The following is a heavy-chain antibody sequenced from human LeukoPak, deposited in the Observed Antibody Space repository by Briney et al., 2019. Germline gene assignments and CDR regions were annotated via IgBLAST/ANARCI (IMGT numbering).Heavy chain of an antibody. J-gene: IGHJ4*02. V-gene: IGHV3-74*01. D-gene: IGHD6-6*01. CDR1: GFTCSSYW. Sequence: WGSLRLSCADSGFTCSSYWMHWVRQAPGKGLVWVSRINSDGSSTSYADSVKGRFTISRDNAKNTLYLQMNSLRAEDTAVYYCATTHEYSSSFGYWGQGTLVTVSS. CDR2: INSDGSST. CDR3: ATTHEYSSSFGY.